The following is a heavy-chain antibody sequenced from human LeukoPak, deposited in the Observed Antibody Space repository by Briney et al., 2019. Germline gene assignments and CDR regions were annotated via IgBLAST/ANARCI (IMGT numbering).Heavy chain of an antibody. D-gene: IGHD7-27*01. CDR1: GFTFSSYD. CDR3: ARDGAGDHGPDAFDI. CDR2: ISYDGSNK. Sequence: GRSLRLSCAASGFTFSSYDMHWVRQAPGKGLEGVAVISYDGSNKYYADSVKGRFTISRDNSKNTLYLQMNSLRAEDTAVYYCARDGAGDHGPDAFDIWGQGTMVTVSS. J-gene: IGHJ3*02. V-gene: IGHV3-30*04.